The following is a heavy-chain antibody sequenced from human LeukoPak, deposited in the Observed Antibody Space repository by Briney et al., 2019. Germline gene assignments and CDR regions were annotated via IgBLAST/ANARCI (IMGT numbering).Heavy chain of an antibody. J-gene: IGHJ4*02. Sequence: ASVKVSCKASGYTFTSYAMHWVRQAPGQRLEWMGWINAGNGNTKYSQKFQGRVTITRDTSASTAYMELSSLRSEDTAVYYCAREGSKAVAGPDYWGQGTLDTVSS. V-gene: IGHV1-3*01. CDR2: INAGNGNT. D-gene: IGHD6-19*01. CDR3: AREGSKAVAGPDY. CDR1: GYTFTSYA.